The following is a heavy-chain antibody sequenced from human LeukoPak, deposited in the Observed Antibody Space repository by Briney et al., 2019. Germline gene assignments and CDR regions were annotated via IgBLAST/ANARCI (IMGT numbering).Heavy chain of an antibody. D-gene: IGHD3-10*01. Sequence: SGPTLVKPSETLSLTCTVSGGSISSYYWSWIRQPPGKGLEWIGYIYYSGSTNYNPSLKSRVTISVDTSKNQFSLKLSSVTAADTAVYYCAAYYYGSGSRNWFDPWGQGTLVTVSS. CDR3: AAYYYGSGSRNWFDP. V-gene: IGHV4-59*01. J-gene: IGHJ5*02. CDR2: IYYSGST. CDR1: GGSISSYY.